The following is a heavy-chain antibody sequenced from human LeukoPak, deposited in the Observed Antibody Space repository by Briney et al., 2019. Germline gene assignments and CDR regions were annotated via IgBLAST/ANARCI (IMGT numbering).Heavy chain of an antibody. J-gene: IGHJ4*02. CDR2: IYYGGSA. D-gene: IGHD6-13*01. V-gene: IGHV4-30-4*08. CDR1: GGSISNGDYY. CDR3: AREPGSSSWFDY. Sequence: NPSQTLSPTCNVSGGSISNGDYYWSWIRQPPGKGLEWIGYIYYGGSAYYNPSLKSRVTISVDTSKNQFSLNLTSMTAADTAVYYCAREPGSSSWFDYWGQGTLVTVSS.